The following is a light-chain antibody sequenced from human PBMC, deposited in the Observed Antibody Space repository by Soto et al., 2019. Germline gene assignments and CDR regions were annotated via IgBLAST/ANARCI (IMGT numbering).Light chain of an antibody. J-gene: IGLJ2*01. V-gene: IGLV2-8*01. Sequence: QSALTQPPSASGSPGQSVTISCAGTGSDIAVYDFVSWYQQHPDKAPKLIIYEVHKRPSGVPDRFSASKSGSTASLTVSGLQAEDEADYYCSSFAGANTLVFGGGTKLTVL. CDR2: EVH. CDR1: GSDIAVYDF. CDR3: SSFAGANTLV.